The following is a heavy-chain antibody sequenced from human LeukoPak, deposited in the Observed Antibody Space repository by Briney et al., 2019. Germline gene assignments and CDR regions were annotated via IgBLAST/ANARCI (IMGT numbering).Heavy chain of an antibody. CDR1: GFTFSSYS. V-gene: IGHV3-21*01. CDR2: ISSSSSYI. Sequence: GGSLRLSCAASGFTFSSYSMNWVRQAPGKGLEWVSSISSSSSYIYYADSVKGRFTISRDNAKNSLYLQMNSLRAEDTAVYYCASDLCRTASCAFDIWGQGTMVTVSS. D-gene: IGHD2-2*01. CDR3: ASDLCRTASCAFDI. J-gene: IGHJ3*02.